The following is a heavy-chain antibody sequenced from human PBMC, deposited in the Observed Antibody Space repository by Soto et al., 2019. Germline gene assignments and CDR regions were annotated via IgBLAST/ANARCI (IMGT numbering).Heavy chain of an antibody. CDR1: GGTFSSYA. CDR3: ARERSFIAVAPNWFDP. J-gene: IGHJ5*02. CDR2: IIPIFGTA. V-gene: IGHV1-69*06. D-gene: IGHD6-19*01. Sequence: GASVKVSCKASGGTFSSYAISWVRQAPGQGLEWMGGIIPIFGTANYAQKFQGRVTITADKSTSTAYMELSSLRSEDTAVYYCARERSFIAVAPNWFDPWGQGTLVTVSS.